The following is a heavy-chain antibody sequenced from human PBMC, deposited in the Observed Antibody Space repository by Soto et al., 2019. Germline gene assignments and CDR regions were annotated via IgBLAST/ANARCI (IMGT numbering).Heavy chain of an antibody. D-gene: IGHD2-21*01. V-gene: IGHV4-34*01. CDR1: GGSFSAYY. CDR3: APNRKKQIAH. J-gene: IGHJ4*02. Sequence: SETLSLTCAVYGGSFSAYYWSWIRQPPGKGLEWIGEINHRGSTNYNPSLRSRVTISVDTSKNQFSLKLSSVTAADTAVYYCAPNRKKQIAHGGKGTLVPVSS. CDR2: INHRGST.